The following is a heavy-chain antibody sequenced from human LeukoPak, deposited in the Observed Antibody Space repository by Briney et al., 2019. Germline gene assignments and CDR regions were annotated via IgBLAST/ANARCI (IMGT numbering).Heavy chain of an antibody. D-gene: IGHD6-13*01. V-gene: IGHV4-39*01. CDR2: IYYSGST. CDR3: ARHGAQAAAAPEDFQH. Sequence: VKPSETLSLTCTVSGGSISSSSYYWGWIRQPPGKGLEWIGGIYYSGSTYYNPSLKSRVTISVDTSKNQFSLKLSSVTAADTAVYYCARHGAQAAAAPEDFQHWGQGTLVTVSS. CDR1: GGSISSSSYY. J-gene: IGHJ1*01.